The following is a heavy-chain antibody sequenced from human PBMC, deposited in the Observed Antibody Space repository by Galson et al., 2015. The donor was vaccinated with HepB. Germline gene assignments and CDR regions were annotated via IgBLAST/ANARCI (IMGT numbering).Heavy chain of an antibody. CDR3: VREGVAVAEVGYYYGMDV. J-gene: IGHJ6*02. V-gene: IGHV1-18*04. CDR2: ISAYNGNT. Sequence: SVKVSCKASGYTFTTYGISWVRQAPGQGLEWMGWISAYNGNTNYAQKLQGRVTMTTDTSTSTAYMEVRRLRSDDTAVYYCVREGVAVAEVGYYYGMDVWGQGTTVTVSS. D-gene: IGHD6-19*01. CDR1: GYTFTTYG.